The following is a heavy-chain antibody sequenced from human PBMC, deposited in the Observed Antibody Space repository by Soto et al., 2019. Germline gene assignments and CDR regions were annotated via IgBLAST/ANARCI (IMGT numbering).Heavy chain of an antibody. CDR3: VREYTYGLFDY. J-gene: IGHJ4*02. CDR2: TYYRSKWFF. Sequence: SQTLSLTCAISGDSISSNTVAWNWFRQSPSRGLEWLGRTYYRSKWFFDYAFSVKSRITINPDTSKHQFSLQLNSVTPEDTAVYYCVREYTYGLFDYWGQGTLVTVSS. D-gene: IGHD5-18*01. V-gene: IGHV6-1*01. CDR1: GDSISSNTVA.